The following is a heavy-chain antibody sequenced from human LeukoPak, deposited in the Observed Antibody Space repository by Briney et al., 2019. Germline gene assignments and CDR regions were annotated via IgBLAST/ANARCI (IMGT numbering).Heavy chain of an antibody. V-gene: IGHV4-31*03. J-gene: IGHJ3*02. CDR2: IHYSGAT. CDR1: GASINSGGY. Sequence: SETLSLTCTVSGASINSGGYWSWIRQHPGRGLEWIGYIHYSGATYYNSSLGSRLSISKQTSENQFSLKLSSVTAADTAVYYCAGIVAAENAAFDIWGQGTMVTVSS. D-gene: IGHD2/OR15-2a*01. CDR3: AGIVAAENAAFDI.